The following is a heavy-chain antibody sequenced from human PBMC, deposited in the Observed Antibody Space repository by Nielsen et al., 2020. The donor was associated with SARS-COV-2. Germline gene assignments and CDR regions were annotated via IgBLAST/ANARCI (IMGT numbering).Heavy chain of an antibody. CDR2: INSDGSST. Sequence: GESLKISCAASGFTFSSYWMHWVRQAPGKGLVWVSRINSDGSSTSYADSVKGRFTISRDNAKNTLSLQMNSLRAEDTAVYYCSSSGWFDPWGQGTLVTVSS. CDR3: SSSGWFDP. CDR1: GFTFSSYW. J-gene: IGHJ5*02. V-gene: IGHV3-74*01.